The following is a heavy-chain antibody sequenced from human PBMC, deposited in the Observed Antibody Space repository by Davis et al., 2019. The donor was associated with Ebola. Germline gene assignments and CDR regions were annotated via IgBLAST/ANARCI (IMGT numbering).Heavy chain of an antibody. CDR1: GGSISPYY. D-gene: IGHD4/OR15-4a*01. J-gene: IGHJ4*02. V-gene: IGHV4-59*08. CDR3: ARSYGAAPFDY. Sequence: MPSETLSLTCTVSGGSISPYYWSWIRQPPGQGLEWIGYIYYSGSTKYNLPLKGRVAISVDTSKNQFSLNLSSVTAADTAVYYCARSYGAAPFDYWGQGTLVTVSS. CDR2: IYYSGST.